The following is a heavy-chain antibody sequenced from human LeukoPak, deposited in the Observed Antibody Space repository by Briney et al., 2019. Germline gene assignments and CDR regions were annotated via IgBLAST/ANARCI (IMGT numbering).Heavy chain of an antibody. CDR3: AKVGFPGFSYYYGIDV. D-gene: IGHD3-10*01. V-gene: IGHV3-23*01. Sequence: GGSLRLSCAPSAVTSSAYAMSWVRHAPGKWREWVSAISCSGGSTYSTHYLKGQFTISRDTSKHTLYLQMHSLRAGDTAVYYCAKVGFPGFSYYYGIDVWGQETPVTVSS. CDR2: ISCSGGST. CDR1: AVTSSAYA. J-gene: IGHJ6*02.